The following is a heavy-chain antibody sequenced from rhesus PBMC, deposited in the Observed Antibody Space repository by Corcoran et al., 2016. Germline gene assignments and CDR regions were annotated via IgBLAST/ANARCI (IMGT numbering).Heavy chain of an antibody. CDR1: GFTFSSYG. J-gene: IGHJ4*01. Sequence: EVQLVESGGGLVQPGGSLRLSCAASGFTFSSYGMHWVRQAPGKGLEWVAVIAYDGSKKYYADSVNDRFTISRDNSKNVLYLQMNNLKLEDTAVYYCASYIEVVFDYLGQRVLVTVSS. CDR2: IAYDGSKK. D-gene: IGHD3-16*01. V-gene: IGHV3-54*02. CDR3: ASYIEVVFDY.